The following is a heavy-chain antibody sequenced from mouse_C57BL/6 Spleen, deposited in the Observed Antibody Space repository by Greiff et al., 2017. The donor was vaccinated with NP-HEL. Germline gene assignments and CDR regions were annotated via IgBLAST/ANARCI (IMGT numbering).Heavy chain of an antibody. Sequence: VLLQQPGAELVRPGSSVKLSCKASGYTFTSYWMHWVKQRPIQGLEWIGNIDPSDSETHYNQKFKDKATLTVDKSSSTAYMQLSSLTSEDSAVYYWARRGYSNLYAMDYWGQGTSVTVSS. J-gene: IGHJ4*01. V-gene: IGHV1-52*01. CDR1: GYTFTSYW. CDR2: IDPSDSET. D-gene: IGHD2-5*01. CDR3: ARRGYSNLYAMDY.